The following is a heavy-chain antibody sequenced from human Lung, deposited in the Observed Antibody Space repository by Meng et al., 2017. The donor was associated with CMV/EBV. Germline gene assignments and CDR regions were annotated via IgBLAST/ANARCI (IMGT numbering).Heavy chain of an antibody. J-gene: IGHJ5*02. CDR2: VYYGGGT. CDR1: SVSSATHY. D-gene: IGHD2-2*01. CDR3: ARGTGYCSSTSCYPFDP. Sequence: SVSSATHYWSWIRQPQGKGLEWIAYVYYGGGTNYNPSLKSRVTISVDTSKNQFSLKLSSVTAADTAVYYCARGTGYCSSTSCYPFDPWGQGTLVTVS. V-gene: IGHV4-61*01.